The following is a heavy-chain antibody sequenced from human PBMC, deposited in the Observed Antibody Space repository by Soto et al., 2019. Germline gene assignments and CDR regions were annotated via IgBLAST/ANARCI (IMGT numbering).Heavy chain of an antibody. CDR2: ISNDENVK. CDR1: GFNFGNFG. CDR3: ARGLRGVLDY. Sequence: LRLSCVASGFNFGNFGMHWVRQAPGKGLEWLTVISNDENVKQDSVRGRFAIARDNSKNTLYLHLTSLRAEDTAIYYCARGLRGVLDYWGQGTLVTVSS. D-gene: IGHD5-12*01. J-gene: IGHJ4*02. V-gene: IGHV3-33*01.